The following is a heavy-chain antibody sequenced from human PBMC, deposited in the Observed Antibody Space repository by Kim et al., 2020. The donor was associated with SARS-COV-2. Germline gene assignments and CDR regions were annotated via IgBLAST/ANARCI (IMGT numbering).Heavy chain of an antibody. CDR2: QTGIP. J-gene: IGHJ3*02. Sequence: QTGIPNHTPSLKSRVIISVDTSKNQFSLGLSSVTAADTAVYYCARRISFDIWGQGTVVTVSS. V-gene: IGHV4-34*01. D-gene: IGHD2-15*01. CDR3: ARRISFDI.